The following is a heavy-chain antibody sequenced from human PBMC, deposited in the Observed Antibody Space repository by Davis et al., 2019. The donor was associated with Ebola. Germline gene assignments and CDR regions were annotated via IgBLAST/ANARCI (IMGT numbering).Heavy chain of an antibody. CDR3: ARIPRVGDKDGYI. CDR1: GFPFTTYW. V-gene: IGHV3-74*01. J-gene: IGHJ3*02. D-gene: IGHD2-2*02. CDR2: ISSDGSST. Sequence: PGGSLRLSCAASGFPFTTYWMHWVRQAPGQGLVWVAHISSDGSSTNYADFVRGRFTISRDNAKSTLYLVMDSLRAEDTAVYYCARIPRVGDKDGYIWGQGTTVTVSS.